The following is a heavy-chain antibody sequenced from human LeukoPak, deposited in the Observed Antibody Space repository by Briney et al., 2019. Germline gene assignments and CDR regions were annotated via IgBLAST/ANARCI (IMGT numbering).Heavy chain of an antibody. Sequence: PGGPPRLSCAASGFSFRTYAMTWVRQAPGKGLEWVTSTSGSGATTYNADPLKGRFTISRDNSKNTLYLQMNSLRAEDTAVYYCVKESTSSGYYYAPDYWGQGTLVTVS. CDR3: VKESTSSGYYYAPDY. D-gene: IGHD3-22*01. CDR2: TSGSGATT. V-gene: IGHV3-23*01. CDR1: GFSFRTYA. J-gene: IGHJ4*02.